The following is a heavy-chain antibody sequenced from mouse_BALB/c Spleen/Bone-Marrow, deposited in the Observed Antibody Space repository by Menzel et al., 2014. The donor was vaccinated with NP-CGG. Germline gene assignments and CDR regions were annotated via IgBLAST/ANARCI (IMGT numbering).Heavy chain of an antibody. CDR3: ARAGYDRYDEGACLAY. J-gene: IGHJ3*01. D-gene: IGHD2-14*01. Sequence: QVQLQQSGAELARPGASVRMSCKASGYTFTRYTMHWVKQRPGQGLEWIGYINPSSGYTNYNQKFKDKATLTADKSSSKAYMQLSSLTSEDSAVYYGARAGYDRYDEGACLAYWGQGTLVTVSA. V-gene: IGHV1-4*01. CDR2: INPSSGYT. CDR1: GYTFTRYT.